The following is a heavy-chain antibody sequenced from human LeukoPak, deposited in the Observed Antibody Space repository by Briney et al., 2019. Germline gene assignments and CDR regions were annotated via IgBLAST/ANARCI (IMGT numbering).Heavy chain of an antibody. Sequence: GASVKVSFKASGYTFTSYGISWVRQAPGRGLEWMGWISACNGNTNYAQKLQGRVTMTTDTSTSTAYMELRSLRSDDTAVYYCARVEELYYFDYWGQGTLVTVSS. D-gene: IGHD3-10*01. V-gene: IGHV1-18*01. CDR1: GYTFTSYG. CDR3: ARVEELYYFDY. CDR2: ISACNGNT. J-gene: IGHJ4*02.